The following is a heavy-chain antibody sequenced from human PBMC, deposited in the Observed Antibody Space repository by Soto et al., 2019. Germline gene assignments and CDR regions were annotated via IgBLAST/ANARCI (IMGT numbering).Heavy chain of an antibody. D-gene: IGHD3-3*01. CDR2: IHHSGST. Sequence: SETLSLTCALYGGSFDGYYWSWLRQSPGKGLARIGEIHHSGSTKYNPSLKSRVSLSVDTYTKQFSLKLTSMTAADRGVYYCSRGVDSWSGYLFWGQGTPVTVSS. J-gene: IGHJ4*02. V-gene: IGHV4-34*01. CDR3: SRGVDSWSGYLF. CDR1: GGSFDGYY.